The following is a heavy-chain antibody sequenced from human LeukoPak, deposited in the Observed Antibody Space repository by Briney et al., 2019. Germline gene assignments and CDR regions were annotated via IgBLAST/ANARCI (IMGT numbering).Heavy chain of an antibody. CDR1: GGSISSGGYY. V-gene: IGHV4-31*03. J-gene: IGHJ3*02. Sequence: PSETLSLTCTVSGGSISSGGYYWSWIRQHPGKGLEWIGYIYYSGSTYYNPSLKSRVTISVDTSKNQFSLKLSSVTAADTAVYYCAKDPIHDYGDYIAAFDIWGQGTMVTVSS. CDR2: IYYSGST. D-gene: IGHD4-17*01. CDR3: AKDPIHDYGDYIAAFDI.